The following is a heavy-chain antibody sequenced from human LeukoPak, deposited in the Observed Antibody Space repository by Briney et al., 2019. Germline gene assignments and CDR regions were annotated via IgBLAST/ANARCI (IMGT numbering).Heavy chain of an antibody. CDR3: AKGYGSGSPYYMDV. J-gene: IGHJ6*03. CDR2: ISWNSGSI. CDR1: GFTFDDYA. Sequence: GGSLRLSCAASGFTFDDYAMHWVRQAPGRGLEWVSGISWNSGSIGYADSVKGRFTISRDNAKNSLYLQMNSLRAEDTALYYCAKGYGSGSPYYMDVWGKGTTVTVSS. V-gene: IGHV3-9*01. D-gene: IGHD3-10*01.